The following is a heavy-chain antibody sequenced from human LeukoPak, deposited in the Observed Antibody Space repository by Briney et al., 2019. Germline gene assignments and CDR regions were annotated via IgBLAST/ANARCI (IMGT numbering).Heavy chain of an antibody. CDR2: IIPIFGTA. V-gene: IGHV1-69*01. CDR3: ATMVRRYSSSWYTY. CDR1: GGTFNSYA. Sequence: SVKVSCKASGGTFNSYAISWVRQAPGQGLEWMGGIIPIFGTANYAQKFQGRVTITADGSTSTAYMELSSLRSDDAAVYYCATMVRRYSSSWYTYWGQGTLVTVPS. J-gene: IGHJ4*02. D-gene: IGHD6-13*01.